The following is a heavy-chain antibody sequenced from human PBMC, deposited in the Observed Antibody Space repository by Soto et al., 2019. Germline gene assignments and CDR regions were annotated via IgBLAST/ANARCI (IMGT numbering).Heavy chain of an antibody. D-gene: IGHD3-10*01. CDR1: GFTFSSYA. J-gene: IGHJ4*02. CDR3: AKGLLWFGESLYYFDY. CDR2: ISGSGGST. Sequence: PGGSLRLSCAASGFTFSSYAMSWVRQAPGKGLEWVSSISGSGGSTYYADSVKGRFTISRDNSKNTLYLQMNSLRAEDTAVYYCAKGLLWFGESLYYFDYWGRGTLVTVSS. V-gene: IGHV3-23*01.